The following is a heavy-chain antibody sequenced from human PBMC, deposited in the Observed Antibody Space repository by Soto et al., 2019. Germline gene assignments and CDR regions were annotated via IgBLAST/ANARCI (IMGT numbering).Heavy chain of an antibody. J-gene: IGHJ3*02. Sequence: PGGSLRLSCAASGFTFSSYAMSWVRQAPGKGLEWVSAISGSGGNTYYADSVKGRFTISRDNSKNTLYLQMNSLRAEDTAVYYCAKDRGYSGYPNDAFDIWGQGTMVTVSS. CDR2: ISGSGGNT. CDR1: GFTFSSYA. V-gene: IGHV3-23*01. D-gene: IGHD5-12*01. CDR3: AKDRGYSGYPNDAFDI.